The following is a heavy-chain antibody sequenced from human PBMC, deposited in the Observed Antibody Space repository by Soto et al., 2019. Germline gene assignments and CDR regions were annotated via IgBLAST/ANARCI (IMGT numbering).Heavy chain of an antibody. J-gene: IGHJ4*02. D-gene: IGHD3-9*01. Sequence: SETLSLTCAAYGGSFSGYYWSWIRQPPGKGLEWIGEINHSGGTNYNPSLKSRVTISVDTSKNQFSLKLSSVTAADTAVYYCARVGIWRRRHDILTGYRPRAAFDYWGQGTLVTVSS. CDR2: INHSGGT. CDR1: GGSFSGYY. V-gene: IGHV4-34*01. CDR3: ARVGIWRRRHDILTGYRPRAAFDY.